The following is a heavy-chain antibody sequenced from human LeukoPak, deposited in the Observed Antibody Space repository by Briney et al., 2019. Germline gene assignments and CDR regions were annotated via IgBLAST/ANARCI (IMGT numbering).Heavy chain of an antibody. Sequence: ASVNVSCKVSGYTLTELSMHWVRQPAGKGREGMGGFDHEDGEALYAQKFQGRVTMPEDKSRVLVYEELTSLISEGTAVYYCSTSPDGGNVLYFDLWGRGTLVTVAS. D-gene: IGHD4-23*01. CDR2: FDHEDGEA. V-gene: IGHV1-24*01. CDR1: GYTLTELS. J-gene: IGHJ2*01. CDR3: STSPDGGNVLYFDL.